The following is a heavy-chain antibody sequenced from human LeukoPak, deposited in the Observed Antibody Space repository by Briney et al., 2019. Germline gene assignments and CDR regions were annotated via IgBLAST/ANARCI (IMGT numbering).Heavy chain of an antibody. V-gene: IGHV3-48*01. CDR3: ARGCSRGWNWYFDL. CDR2: ISSSSSTI. J-gene: IGHJ2*01. Sequence: GGSLRPSCAASGFTLCSYSMNWVGQAAGKGVEWVSYISSSSSTIYYAASVKGRFTISRDNAKNALYLQRNSLRAEDTAEYYCARGCSRGWNWYFDLGGRGTRVTVSS. D-gene: IGHD6-19*01. CDR1: GFTLCSYS.